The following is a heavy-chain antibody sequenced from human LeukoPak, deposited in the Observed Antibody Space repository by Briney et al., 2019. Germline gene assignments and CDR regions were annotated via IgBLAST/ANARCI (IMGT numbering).Heavy chain of an antibody. V-gene: IGHV3-48*04. J-gene: IGHJ4*02. CDR1: GFTFSSYS. D-gene: IGHD6-19*01. CDR2: ISIVSNTI. Sequence: PGGSLRLSCAASGFTFSSYSMNWVRQAPGKGLECVSYISIVSNTIYYADSVKGRFTISRDGAKNSLYLQMNSLRAEDTAVYYCARGSDGGWYGMFDYWGQGTLVTVSS. CDR3: ARGSDGGWYGMFDY.